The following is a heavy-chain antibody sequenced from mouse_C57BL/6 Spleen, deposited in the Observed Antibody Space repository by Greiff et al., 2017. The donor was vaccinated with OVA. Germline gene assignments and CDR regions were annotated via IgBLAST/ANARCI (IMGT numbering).Heavy chain of an antibody. CDR1: GYTFTSYW. Sequence: VQLQQSGAELVKPGASVKLSCKASGYTFTSYWMHWVKQRPGQGLEWIGMIHPNSGSTNYNEKFKSKATLTVDKSSSTAYMQLSSLTSEDSAVYYCARSGGNYKAMDYWGQGTSVTVSS. CDR2: IHPNSGST. V-gene: IGHV1-64*01. J-gene: IGHJ4*01. CDR3: ARSGGNYKAMDY. D-gene: IGHD2-1*01.